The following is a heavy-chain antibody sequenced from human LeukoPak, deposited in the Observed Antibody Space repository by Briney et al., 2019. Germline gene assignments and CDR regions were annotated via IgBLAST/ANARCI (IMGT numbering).Heavy chain of an antibody. V-gene: IGHV4-38-2*02. Sequence: SETLSLTCTVSAYSIKSDYYWGWIRQPPGKGLEWIGSICHSGSTYYNPSLKSRVTISVDTTKNQFSLKLSSVTAADTAVYYCARDPRYDWNDGGLDYWGQGTLVTVSS. CDR3: ARDPRYDWNDGGLDY. D-gene: IGHD1-20*01. CDR2: ICHSGST. CDR1: AYSIKSDYY. J-gene: IGHJ4*02.